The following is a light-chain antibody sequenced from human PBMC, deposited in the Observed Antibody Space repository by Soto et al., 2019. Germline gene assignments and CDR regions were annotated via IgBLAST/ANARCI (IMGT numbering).Light chain of an antibody. CDR2: DVS. V-gene: IGLV2-14*01. J-gene: IGLJ2*01. CDR3: SSYRSSSPLVV. CDR1: ISDVGDYNY. Sequence: QSALTQPASVSGSPGQSITISCTGTISDVGDYNYVSWYQQHPDKAPKLMIYDVSNRPSGVSNRFSGSKSGNTASLTISGLHPEDEADYYCSSYRSSSPLVVFGGETKLTVL.